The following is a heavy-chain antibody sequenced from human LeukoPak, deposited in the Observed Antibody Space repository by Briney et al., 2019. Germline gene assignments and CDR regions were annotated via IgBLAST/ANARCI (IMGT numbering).Heavy chain of an antibody. CDR3: AKDLVDYYDSSGYYY. V-gene: IGHV3-23*01. CDR1: GFTFSSYA. D-gene: IGHD3-22*01. CDR2: ISGSGGST. J-gene: IGHJ4*02. Sequence: GGSLRLSCAASGFTFSSYAMSWVRQAPGKGLEWVSAISGSGGSTYYADSVKGRFTISRDNSKNTLYLQMNSLRAEDTAVYYCAKDLVDYYDSSGYYYWGQGTLVTASS.